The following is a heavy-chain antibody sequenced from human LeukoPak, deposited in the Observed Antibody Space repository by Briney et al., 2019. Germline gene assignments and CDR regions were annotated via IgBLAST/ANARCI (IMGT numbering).Heavy chain of an antibody. CDR2: IYPGDSDT. V-gene: IGHV5-51*01. CDR1: GYSFTSYW. D-gene: IGHD1-26*01. Sequence: GESLKISCKGSGYSFTSYWIGWVRQMPGKGLEWMGIIYPGDSDTRYSPSFQGQVTISADKSISTAYLQWSSLKASDTAMYYCARQVVGATGRIPNAFDIWGQGIMVTVSS. CDR3: ARQVVGATGRIPNAFDI. J-gene: IGHJ3*02.